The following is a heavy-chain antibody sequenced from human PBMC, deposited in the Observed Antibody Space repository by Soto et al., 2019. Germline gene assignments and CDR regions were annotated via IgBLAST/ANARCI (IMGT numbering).Heavy chain of an antibody. D-gene: IGHD3-3*01. CDR2: IIPIFGTA. CDR3: ARVEEGYDFWSGYRKSYYFDY. Sequence: SVKVSCKASGGTFSSYAISWVRQDPGQGLEWMGGIIPIFGTANYAQKFQGRVTITADESTSTAYMELSSLRSEDTAVYYCARVEEGYDFWSGYRKSYYFDYWGQGTLVTVSS. J-gene: IGHJ4*02. V-gene: IGHV1-69*13. CDR1: GGTFSSYA.